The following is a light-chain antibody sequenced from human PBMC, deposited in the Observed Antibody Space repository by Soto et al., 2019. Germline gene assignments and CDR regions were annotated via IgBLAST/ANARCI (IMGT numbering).Light chain of an antibody. CDR3: QQYSSSWT. V-gene: IGKV3-20*01. CDR1: QTVRSSY. Sequence: EIVLTQSPGTLSLSPGERATLSCRASQTVRSSYLAWYQQKPGQAPRLLIYGASSRATGIPDRFSGSGSGTEFTLTISRLEPEDFAVYYCQQYSSSWTFGQGTKVEIK. CDR2: GAS. J-gene: IGKJ1*01.